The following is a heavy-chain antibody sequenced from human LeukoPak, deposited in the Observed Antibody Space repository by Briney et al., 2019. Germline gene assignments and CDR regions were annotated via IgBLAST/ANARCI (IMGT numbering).Heavy chain of an antibody. Sequence: ASVKVSCKASGGTFSSYAISWVRQAPGQRLEWMGGIIPIFGTANYAQKFQGRVTITADKSTSTAYMELSSLRSEDTAVYYCASSLDPKTFDYWGQGTLVTVSS. CDR3: ASSLDPKTFDY. D-gene: IGHD1-1*01. J-gene: IGHJ4*02. V-gene: IGHV1-69*06. CDR2: IIPIFGTA. CDR1: GGTFSSYA.